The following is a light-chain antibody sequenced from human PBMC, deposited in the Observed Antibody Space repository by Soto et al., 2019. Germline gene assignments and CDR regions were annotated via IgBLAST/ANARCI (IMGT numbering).Light chain of an antibody. V-gene: IGKV1-39*01. CDR1: QSISNY. J-gene: IGKJ1*01. Sequence: PCRASQSISNYLNWYQQKPGKAPNLLLHTVSRLQSGVPSRCRGSGSGTNCSLAISGLPPYDFASYYRQQRYDKPRTFGQGTKVDIK. CDR3: QQRYDKPRT. CDR2: TVS.